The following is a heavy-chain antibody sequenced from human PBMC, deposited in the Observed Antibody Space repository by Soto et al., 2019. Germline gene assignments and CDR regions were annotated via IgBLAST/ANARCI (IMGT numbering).Heavy chain of an antibody. V-gene: IGHV4-59*12. CDR3: ARVYIVVVPAAIPTRFDP. Sequence: SETLSLTCTVSGGSISSYYWSWIRQPPGKGLEWIGYIYYSGSTNYNPSLKSRVTIPVDTSKTEFSLKLSSVTAADTAVYYCARVYIVVVPAAIPTRFDPWGQGTLVTVSS. CDR1: GGSISSYY. D-gene: IGHD2-2*01. J-gene: IGHJ5*02. CDR2: IYYSGST.